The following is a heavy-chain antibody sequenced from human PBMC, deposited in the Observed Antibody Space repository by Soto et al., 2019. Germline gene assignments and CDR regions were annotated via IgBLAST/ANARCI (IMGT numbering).Heavy chain of an antibody. CDR1: GFSLSTSGMC. V-gene: IGHV2-70*11. CDR3: ARTKLGIAGGYYFDY. CDR2: IDWDDDK. D-gene: IGHD6-13*01. Sequence: SGPTLVNPTQTLTLTCTFSGFSLSTSGMCVSWIRQPPGKALEWLARIDWDDDKYYSTSLKTRLTISKDTSKNQVVLTMTNMDPVDTATYYCARTKLGIAGGYYFDYWGQGTLVTVSS. J-gene: IGHJ4*02.